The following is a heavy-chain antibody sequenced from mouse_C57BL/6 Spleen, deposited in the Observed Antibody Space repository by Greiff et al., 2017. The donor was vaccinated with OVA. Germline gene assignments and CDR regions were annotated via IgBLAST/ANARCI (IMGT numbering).Heavy chain of an antibody. J-gene: IGHJ3*01. CDR3: ARSSNYYGSSYAY. V-gene: IGHV1-82*01. CDR1: GYAFSSSW. D-gene: IGHD1-1*01. Sequence: VKLQESGPELVKPGASVKISCKASGYAFSSSWMNWVKQRPGKGLEWIGRIYPGDGDTNYNGKFKGKATLTADKSSSTAYMQLSSLTSEDSAVYFCARSSNYYGSSYAYWGQGTLVTVSA. CDR2: IYPGDGDT.